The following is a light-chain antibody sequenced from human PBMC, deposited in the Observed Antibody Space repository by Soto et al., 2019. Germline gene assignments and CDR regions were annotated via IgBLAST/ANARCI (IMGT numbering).Light chain of an antibody. V-gene: IGKV3-15*01. J-gene: IGKJ1*01. CDR2: GAS. Sequence: EIVMTQSPATLSVSPGERATLSCRASQSVSSNLAWYQQKPGQAPRLLIYGASTRATGIPARFSGSGSGTDFTLTISRLQPEDFAVYYCHHYGRSPGTFGQGTKVEIK. CDR3: HHYGRSPGT. CDR1: QSVSSN.